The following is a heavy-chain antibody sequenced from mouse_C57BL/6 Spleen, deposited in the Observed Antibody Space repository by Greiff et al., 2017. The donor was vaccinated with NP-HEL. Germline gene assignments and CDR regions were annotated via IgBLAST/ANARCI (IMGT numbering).Heavy chain of an antibody. Sequence: QVQLKESGPELVKPGASVKISCKASGYSFTSYYIHWVKQRPGQGLEWIGWIYPGSGNTKYNEKFKGKATLTADTSSSTAYMQLSSLTSEDSAVYYCARAYYSNPGWFAYWGQGTLVTVSA. CDR1: GYSFTSYY. J-gene: IGHJ3*01. V-gene: IGHV1-66*01. CDR2: IYPGSGNT. CDR3: ARAYYSNPGWFAY. D-gene: IGHD2-5*01.